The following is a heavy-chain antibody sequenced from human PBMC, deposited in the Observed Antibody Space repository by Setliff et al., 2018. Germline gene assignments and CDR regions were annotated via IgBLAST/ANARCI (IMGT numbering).Heavy chain of an antibody. J-gene: IGHJ6*03. CDR3: IRLSSSAYYYMDT. D-gene: IGHD6-19*01. CDR1: GFTFSSYS. CDR2: ISSNSLYM. Sequence: GGSLRLSCAASGFTFSSYSMNWVRQPPGKGLEWVSSISSNSLYMYYADSVKGRFTISRDNAKNSLYLQINSLKTEDTAVYYCIRLSSSAYYYMDTWGKGTTVTVSS. V-gene: IGHV3-21*03.